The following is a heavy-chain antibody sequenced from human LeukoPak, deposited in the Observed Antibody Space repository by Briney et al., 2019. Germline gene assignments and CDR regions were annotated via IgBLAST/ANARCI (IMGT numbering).Heavy chain of an antibody. Sequence: GASVKVSCKASGYTFTTYDINWVRQATGQGLEWMGWMNPNSGNTGYAQKFQGRVAMTRNTSISTAYMELSSLRSEDTAMYYCARHFGYCSSTTCYSRFDPWAQGTLVTVSA. V-gene: IGHV1-8*01. CDR2: MNPNSGNT. D-gene: IGHD2-2*01. CDR3: ARHFGYCSSTTCYSRFDP. CDR1: GYTFTTYD. J-gene: IGHJ5*02.